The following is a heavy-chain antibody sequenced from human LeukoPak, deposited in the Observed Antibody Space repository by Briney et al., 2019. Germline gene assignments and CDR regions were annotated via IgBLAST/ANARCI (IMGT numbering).Heavy chain of an antibody. V-gene: IGHV6-1*01. Sequence: SQTLSLTCAISGDSVSSNSAAWTWIRQSPSRGLEWLGRTYYRSKRYNDYAVSVKSRITVNPDTSKNQFSLQLNSVTPEDTAVYYCTRARDAFTRKSVFDIWGQGTMVTVSS. CDR2: TYYRSKRYN. CDR1: GDSVSSNSAA. J-gene: IGHJ3*02. D-gene: IGHD3-16*01. CDR3: TRARDAFTRKSVFDI.